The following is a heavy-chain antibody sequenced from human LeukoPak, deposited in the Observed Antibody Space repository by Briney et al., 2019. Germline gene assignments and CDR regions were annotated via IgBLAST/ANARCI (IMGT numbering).Heavy chain of an antibody. D-gene: IGHD5-12*01. CDR1: GGTFSSYD. CDR2: IIPIFGTA. J-gene: IGHJ5*02. Sequence: ASVKVSCKASGGTFSSYDISWVRQAPGQGLEWMGGIIPIFGTANYAQKFQGRVTITADESTSTAYMELSSLRSEDTAVYYCARDSSWLRLGFDPWGQGTLVTVSS. V-gene: IGHV1-69*13. CDR3: ARDSSWLRLGFDP.